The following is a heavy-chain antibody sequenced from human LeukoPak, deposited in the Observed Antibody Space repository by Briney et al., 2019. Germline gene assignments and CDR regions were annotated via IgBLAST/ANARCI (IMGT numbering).Heavy chain of an antibody. J-gene: IGHJ4*02. CDR3: ARDRAFGGVTDDFDY. CDR1: GFTFSSYE. CDR2: ISSSSSYI. V-gene: IGHV3-21*01. Sequence: GGSLRLSCAASGFTFSSYEMNWVRQAPGKGLEWVSSISSSSSYIYYADSVKGRFTISRDNAKNSLYLQMNSLRAEDTAVYYCARDRAFGGVTDDFDYWGQGTLVTVSS. D-gene: IGHD3-16*01.